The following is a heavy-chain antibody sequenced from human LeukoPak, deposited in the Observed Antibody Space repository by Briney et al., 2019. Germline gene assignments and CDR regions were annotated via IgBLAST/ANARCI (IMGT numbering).Heavy chain of an antibody. V-gene: IGHV4-38-2*01. CDR3: ARLDCSSTSCYSGY. Sequence: SETLSLTCAVSGYSISSGYCWGWIRQPPGKGLEWIGSIYHSGSTYYNPSLKSRVTISVDTSKNQFSLKLSSVTAADTAAYYCARLDCSSTSCYSGYWGQGTLVTVSS. CDR1: GYSISSGYC. D-gene: IGHD2-2*02. J-gene: IGHJ4*02. CDR2: IYHSGST.